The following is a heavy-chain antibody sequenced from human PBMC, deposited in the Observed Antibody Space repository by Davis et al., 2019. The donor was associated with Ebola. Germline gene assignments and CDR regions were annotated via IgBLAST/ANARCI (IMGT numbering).Heavy chain of an antibody. J-gene: IGHJ6*02. V-gene: IGHV1-18*01. Sequence: AASVKVSCKASGYAFSTYGITWVRQAPGQGLEWMGWISAYNGNTNYAQNLQGRVTMTTDTSTSSAYMELRSLRSDDTAVYYCARMAAAGTKLDVWGQGTTVTVSS. D-gene: IGHD6-13*01. CDR3: ARMAAAGTKLDV. CDR2: ISAYNGNT. CDR1: GYAFSTYG.